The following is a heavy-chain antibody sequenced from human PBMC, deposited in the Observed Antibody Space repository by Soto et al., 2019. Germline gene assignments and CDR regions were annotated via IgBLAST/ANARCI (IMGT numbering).Heavy chain of an antibody. CDR2: IYYSGNT. J-gene: IGHJ4*02. CDR3: VRYCSTTKCPFDY. V-gene: IGHV4-30-4*01. CDR1: GGSISSGDYY. Sequence: PSETLSLTCTVSGGSISSGDYYWSWIRQPPGKGLEWIGYIYYSGNTYFNPSLKSRVTLSVDTSKNQFSLNLSSVTAADTAVYYCVRYCSTTKCPFDYWGQGTLVTVSS. D-gene: IGHD2-2*01.